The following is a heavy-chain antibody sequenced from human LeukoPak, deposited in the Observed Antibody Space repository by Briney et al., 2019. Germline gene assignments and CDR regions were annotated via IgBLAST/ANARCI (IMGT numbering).Heavy chain of an antibody. CDR1: GGSISSYY. Sequence: SETLSLTCTVSGGSISSYYWSWIRQSPGQGLEWIGYIWPSGSTNYNPSLKSRVTISVDTSKNQFSLKLSSVTAADTAVYYCARGWWSYPYFDYWGQGTLVTVSS. J-gene: IGHJ4*02. CDR2: IWPSGST. D-gene: IGHD1-26*01. V-gene: IGHV4-59*01. CDR3: ARGWWSYPYFDY.